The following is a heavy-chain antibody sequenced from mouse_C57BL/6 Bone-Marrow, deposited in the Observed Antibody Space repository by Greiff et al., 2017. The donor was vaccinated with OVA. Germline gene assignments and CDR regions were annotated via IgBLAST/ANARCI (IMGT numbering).Heavy chain of an antibody. D-gene: IGHD2-12*01. V-gene: IGHV1-82*01. J-gene: IGHJ2*01. CDR3: ARYELLYFDY. Sequence: VMLVESGPELVKPGASVKISCKASGYAFSSSWMNWVKQRPGKGLEWIGRIYPGDGDTNYNGKFKGKATLTADKSSSTAYMQLSSLTSEDSAVYFCARYELLYFDYWGQGTTLTVSS. CDR2: IYPGDGDT. CDR1: GYAFSSSW.